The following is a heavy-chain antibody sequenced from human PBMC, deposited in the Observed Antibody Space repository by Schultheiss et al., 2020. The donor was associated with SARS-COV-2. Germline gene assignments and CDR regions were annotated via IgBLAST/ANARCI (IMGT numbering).Heavy chain of an antibody. D-gene: IGHD2-2*02. Sequence: GGSLRLSCAASGFTFSSYWMSWVRQAPGKGLEWVANIKQDGSEKYYVDSVKGRFTISRDNAKNSLYLQMNSLRAEDTAVYYCAKCVVPAAIQNWFDPWGQGTLVTVSS. CDR3: AKCVVPAAIQNWFDP. J-gene: IGHJ5*02. V-gene: IGHV3-7*03. CDR1: GFTFSSYW. CDR2: IKQDGSEK.